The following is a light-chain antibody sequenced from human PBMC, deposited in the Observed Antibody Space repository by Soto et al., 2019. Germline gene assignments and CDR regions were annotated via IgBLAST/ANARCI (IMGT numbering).Light chain of an antibody. J-gene: IGKJ4*01. CDR2: KAS. CDR3: QQYRSYPRT. CDR1: QNISPY. V-gene: IGKV1-5*03. Sequence: DIQMTQAPSTLAASVGDRVTITCRASQNISPYLAWYQQKPGKAPNLLIQKASILESGVPARFSGSGSGTEFTLTISSLQPDDFATYYCQQYRSYPRTFGGGTKVEI.